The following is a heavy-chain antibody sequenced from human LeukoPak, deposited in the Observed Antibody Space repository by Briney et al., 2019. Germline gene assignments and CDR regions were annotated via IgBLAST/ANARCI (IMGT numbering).Heavy chain of an antibody. CDR1: GGSISSHY. CDR3: ARRSYNSGWNFDL. V-gene: IGHV4-59*11. Sequence: PSETLSLTCTVSGGSISSHYWSWIRQPPGKGLEWLGYIFYSGITNYNPSLKSRVTISVDTSKNQFSLKLSSVTAADMAVYYCARRSYNSGWNFDLWGRGTLVTVSS. CDR2: IFYSGIT. D-gene: IGHD6-19*01. J-gene: IGHJ2*01.